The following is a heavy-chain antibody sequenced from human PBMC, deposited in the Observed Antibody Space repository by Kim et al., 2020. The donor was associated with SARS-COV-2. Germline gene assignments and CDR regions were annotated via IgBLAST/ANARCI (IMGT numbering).Heavy chain of an antibody. CDR3: ARGGVTMVRGAFYGMDV. CDR2: IYYSGST. J-gene: IGHJ6*02. D-gene: IGHD3-10*01. CDR1: GGSISSYY. Sequence: SETLSLTCTVSGGSISSYYWSWIRQPPGKGLEWIGYIYYSGSTNYNPSLKSRVTISVDTSKNQFSLKLSSVTAADTAVYYCARGGVTMVRGAFYGMDVWGQGTTVTVSS. V-gene: IGHV4-59*01.